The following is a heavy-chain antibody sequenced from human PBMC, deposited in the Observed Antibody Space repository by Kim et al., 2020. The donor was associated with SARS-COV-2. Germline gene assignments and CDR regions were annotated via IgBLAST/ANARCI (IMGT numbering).Heavy chain of an antibody. J-gene: IGHJ1*01. CDR1: GFTFGDYA. V-gene: IGHV3-49*04. CDR3: TSSLEWLVQH. CDR2: IRSKAYGGTT. D-gene: IGHD6-19*01. Sequence: GGSLRLSCTASGFTFGDYAMSWVRQAPGKGLEWVGFIRSKAYGGTTEYAASVKGRFTISRDDSKSIAYLQMNSLKTEDTAVYYCTSSLEWLVQHGGQGTLVTVSS.